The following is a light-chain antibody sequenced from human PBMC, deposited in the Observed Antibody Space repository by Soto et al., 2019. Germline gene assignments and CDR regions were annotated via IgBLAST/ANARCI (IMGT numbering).Light chain of an antibody. CDR2: RNN. CDR3: AAWDDSLSGR. Sequence: QSVLTQPPSASGTPGQRVTISCSGRSSNIGSNYVYWYQQLPGTAPKLLIYRNNQRPSGVPDRFSGSKSGTSASLAISGLRSEDEADYYCAAWDDSLSGRFGTGTKVTVL. J-gene: IGLJ1*01. V-gene: IGLV1-47*01. CDR1: SSNIGSNY.